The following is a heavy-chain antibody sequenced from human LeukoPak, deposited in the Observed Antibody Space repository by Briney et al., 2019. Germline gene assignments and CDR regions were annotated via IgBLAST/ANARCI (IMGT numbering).Heavy chain of an antibody. J-gene: IGHJ4*02. V-gene: IGHV4-59*01. CDR1: GGSISGYY. CDR2: IYYSGST. Sequence: SETLSLTCTVSGGSISGYYWSWIRQPPGKGLEWIGYIYYSGSTNYNPSLKSRVTMSVDTSKNQFSLKLSSVAAADTAIYYCARENPSGYYNRPIDYWGQGTLVTVSS. CDR3: ARENPSGYYNRPIDY. D-gene: IGHD3-22*01.